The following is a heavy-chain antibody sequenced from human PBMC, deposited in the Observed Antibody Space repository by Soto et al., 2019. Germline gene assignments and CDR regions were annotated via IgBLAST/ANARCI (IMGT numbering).Heavy chain of an antibody. CDR2: INPNSGGT. CDR1: GYTFTGYY. V-gene: IGHV1-2*04. J-gene: IGHJ6*02. D-gene: IGHD2-2*01. CDR3: ARDRRYCSSTSCPYYYGMDV. Sequence: ASVKVSCKASGYTFTGYYMHWVRQAPGQGLEWMGWINPNSGGTNYAQKFQGWVTMTRDASISTAYMELSRLRSDDTAVYYCARDRRYCSSTSCPYYYGMDVWGQGTTVTVSS.